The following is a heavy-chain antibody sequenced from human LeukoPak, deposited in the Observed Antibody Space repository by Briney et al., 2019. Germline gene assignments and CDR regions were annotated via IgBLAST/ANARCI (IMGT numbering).Heavy chain of an antibody. Sequence: SETLSLTCTVSGGSISSSSYYWGWIRQPPGKGLEWIGSIYYSGSTYYNPSLKSRVTISVDTPKNQFSLKLSSVTAADTAVYYCARLDIVVVVAALRAPNDYWGQGTLVTASS. V-gene: IGHV4-39*01. CDR2: IYYSGST. J-gene: IGHJ4*02. CDR1: GGSISSSSYY. D-gene: IGHD2-15*01. CDR3: ARLDIVVVVAALRAPNDY.